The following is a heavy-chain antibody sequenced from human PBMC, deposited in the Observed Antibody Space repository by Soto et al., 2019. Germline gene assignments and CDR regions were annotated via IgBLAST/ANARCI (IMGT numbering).Heavy chain of an antibody. Sequence: GGSLRLSCAASGFPFSSYVMAWVRQAPGKGLEWVSGISGGGSNTSYADSVKGRFTISRDNSKNTLLLQMNSLGAEDTAVYYGAKDSNKYSSSLRGRYFDYWGQGIGVTVSS. D-gene: IGHD4-4*01. CDR2: ISGGGSNT. CDR3: AKDSNKYSSSLRGRYFDY. CDR1: GFPFSSYV. J-gene: IGHJ4*02. V-gene: IGHV3-23*01.